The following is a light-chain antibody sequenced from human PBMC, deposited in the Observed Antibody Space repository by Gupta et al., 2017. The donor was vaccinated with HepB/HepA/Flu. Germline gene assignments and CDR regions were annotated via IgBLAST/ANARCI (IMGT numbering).Light chain of an antibody. Sequence: QSALTQPASVSGSPGQSSTSTCTGTSSDVGRYNLVSWYQQHPGTAPKLMIYEVSKRPSGVSTRFSGSKAGTTASLEIAGLQAGDEADYYCCSWESSRSDVFGGGTKITVL. CDR3: CSWESSRSDV. CDR2: EVS. CDR1: SSDVGRYNL. V-gene: IGLV2-23*02. J-gene: IGLJ3*02.